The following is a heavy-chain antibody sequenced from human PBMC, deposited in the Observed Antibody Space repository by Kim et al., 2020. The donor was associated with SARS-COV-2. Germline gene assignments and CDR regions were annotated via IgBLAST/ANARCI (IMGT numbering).Heavy chain of an antibody. V-gene: IGHV6-1*01. D-gene: IGHD6-13*01. Sequence: SQTLSLTCAISGDSVSSNSAAWNWIRQSPSRGLEWLGRTYYRSKWYNDYALSVKSRITINPDTSKNQFSLQLNSVTPEDTAVYYCARVLSAAGNDYYYYNGMDVWGQGTPVTVSS. CDR3: ARVLSAAGNDYYYYNGMDV. CDR1: GDSVSSNSAA. J-gene: IGHJ6*02. CDR2: TYYRSKWYN.